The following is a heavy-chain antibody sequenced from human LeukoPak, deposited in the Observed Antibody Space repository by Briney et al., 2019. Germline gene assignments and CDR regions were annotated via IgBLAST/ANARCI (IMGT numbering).Heavy chain of an antibody. CDR1: GGSISSGDYY. CDR3: ASRGYDSSGYSYFDY. Sequence: SETLSLTCTVSGGSISSGDYYWSWIRQPPGKGLEWIGYIYYSGSTYYNPSLKSRVTISVDTSKNQFSLKLSSVTAADTAVYYCASRGYDSSGYSYFDYWGQGTLVTVSS. D-gene: IGHD3-22*01. J-gene: IGHJ4*02. V-gene: IGHV4-30-4*01. CDR2: IYYSGST.